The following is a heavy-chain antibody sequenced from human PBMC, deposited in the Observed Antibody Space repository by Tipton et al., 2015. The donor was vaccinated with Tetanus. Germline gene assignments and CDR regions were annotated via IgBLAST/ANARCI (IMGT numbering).Heavy chain of an antibody. J-gene: IGHJ5*02. V-gene: IGHV5-51*01. Sequence: QLVQSGVEVKKPGESLRISCQASGYSFSSYYIAWVRQMLGRGLEWMGFIHPGESTTTYSPSFQGRVTFSADTSINTAYLHWASLTDSDTATYYCARRRSNTNLFFWFGPWGQGTPVTVSS. CDR3: ARRRSNTNLFFWFGP. D-gene: IGHD3-3*01. CDR2: IHPGESTT. CDR1: GYSFSSYY.